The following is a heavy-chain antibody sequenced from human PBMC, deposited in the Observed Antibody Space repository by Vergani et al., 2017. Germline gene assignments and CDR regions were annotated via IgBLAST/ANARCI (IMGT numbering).Heavy chain of an antibody. CDR3: ARPVVPAVALED. CDR2: ISSSGSTI. CDR1: GGSFSDYY. J-gene: IGHJ4*02. D-gene: IGHD2-2*01. Sequence: QVQLQQWGAGLLKPSETLSLTCAVYGGSFSDYYMSWIRQAPGKGLEWVSYISSSGSTIYYADSVKGRFTISRDNAKNSLYLQMNSLRAEDTAVYYCARPVVPAVALEDWGQGTLVTVSS. V-gene: IGHV3-11*01.